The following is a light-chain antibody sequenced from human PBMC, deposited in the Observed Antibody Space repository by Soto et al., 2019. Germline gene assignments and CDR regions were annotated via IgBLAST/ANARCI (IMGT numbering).Light chain of an antibody. CDR1: QSVSNNA. CDR3: PVYGHSPMYT. Sequence: EIVLTQSPGTLSLSPGERATLSCSASQSVSNNALAWYQQKPGQAPRLLIYGASNRATGIPDVFSGSGSGTDFTLTISRLEAEDFAVYYCPVYGHSPMYTFGQGTRLEIK. J-gene: IGKJ2*01. CDR2: GAS. V-gene: IGKV3-20*01.